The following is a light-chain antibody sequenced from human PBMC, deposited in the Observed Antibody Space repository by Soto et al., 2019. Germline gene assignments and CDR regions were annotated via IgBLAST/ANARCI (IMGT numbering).Light chain of an antibody. CDR3: QQRSNWPPAT. J-gene: IGKJ5*01. CDR1: QSVSSY. CDR2: DAS. Sequence: EIVLTQSPATLSLSPGERATLSCRASQSVSSYLAWYQQKPGQAPRLLIYDASNSATGIPARFSGSGSGTDFTLTISSLEPEDFAVYYCQQRSNWPPATFGQGTRLEI. V-gene: IGKV3-11*01.